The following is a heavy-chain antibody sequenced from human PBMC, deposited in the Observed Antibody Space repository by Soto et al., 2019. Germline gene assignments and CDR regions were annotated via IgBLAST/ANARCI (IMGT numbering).Heavy chain of an antibody. D-gene: IGHD3-22*01. CDR1: GGSISSGGYS. V-gene: IGHV4-30-2*01. CDR3: ARAKDSSGYYYVGYFDY. CDR2: IYHSGST. Sequence: PSETLSLTCAVSGGSISSGGYSWSWIRQPPGKGLEWIGYIYHSGSTYYNPSLKSRVTISVDRSKNQFSLKLSSVTAADTAVYYCARAKDSSGYYYVGYFDYWGKGTLVTVSS. J-gene: IGHJ4*02.